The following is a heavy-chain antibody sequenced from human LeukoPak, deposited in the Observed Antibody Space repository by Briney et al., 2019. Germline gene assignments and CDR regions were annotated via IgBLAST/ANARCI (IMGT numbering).Heavy chain of an antibody. D-gene: IGHD6-13*01. Sequence: ASVKVSCKASGYTFTSYYMHWVRQAPGQGLEWMGIINPSGGSTSYAQKFQGRVTMTRDTSTSTVYMKLSSLRSEDTAVYYCARERIAAAGFDYWGQGTLVTVSS. V-gene: IGHV1-46*01. CDR2: INPSGGST. CDR3: ARERIAAAGFDY. CDR1: GYTFTSYY. J-gene: IGHJ4*02.